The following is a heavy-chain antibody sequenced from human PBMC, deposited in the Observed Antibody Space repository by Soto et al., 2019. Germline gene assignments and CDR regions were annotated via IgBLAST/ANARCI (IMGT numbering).Heavy chain of an antibody. CDR1: GGTFSSYA. CDR3: ARNGYCNNGVCYYVHYGMDV. V-gene: IGHV1-69*12. Sequence: QVQLVQSGAEVKKPGSSVKVSCKASGGTFSSYAISWVRQAPGQGREWMGGIIPIFGTANYAQKCQGRVTITADEAXXTXSXXLSSRRSEDTAVYDCARNGYCNNGVCYYVHYGMDVWGQGTTVTVSS. D-gene: IGHD2-8*01. J-gene: IGHJ6*02. CDR2: IIPIFGTA.